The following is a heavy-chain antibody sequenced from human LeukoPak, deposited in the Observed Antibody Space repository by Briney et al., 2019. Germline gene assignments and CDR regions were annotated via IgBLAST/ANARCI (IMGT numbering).Heavy chain of an antibody. CDR2: INPNSGGT. D-gene: IGHD3-10*01. CDR3: ARDLSVSGLDY. J-gene: IGHJ4*02. Sequence: GASVKVSCKASGYTFTGYYMHWVRQAPGQGLAWMGRINPNSGGTNYAQKFQGRVTMTRDTSISTAYMELSRLRSDDTAVYYCARDLSVSGLDYWGQGTLVTVSS. V-gene: IGHV1-2*06. CDR1: GYTFTGYY.